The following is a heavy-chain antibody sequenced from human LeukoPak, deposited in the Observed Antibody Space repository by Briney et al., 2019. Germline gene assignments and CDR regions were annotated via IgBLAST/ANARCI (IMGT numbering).Heavy chain of an antibody. CDR3: ARDEVPLARYYYYYGMDV. V-gene: IGHV1-69*04. CDR1: GGTFSSYA. CDR2: IIPILGIA. Sequence: SVKVSCKASGGTFSSYAISWVRQAPGQGLEWMGRIIPILGIANYAQKFQGRVTITADKSTSTAYMELSSLRSEDTAVYYCARDEVPLARYYYYYGMDVWGQGTTVTVSS. J-gene: IGHJ6*02.